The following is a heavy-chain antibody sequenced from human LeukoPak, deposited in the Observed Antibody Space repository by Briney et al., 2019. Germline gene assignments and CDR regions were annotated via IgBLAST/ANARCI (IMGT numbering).Heavy chain of an antibody. CDR2: IYHSGST. J-gene: IGHJ6*03. Sequence: PSETLSLTCTVPGYSISSGYYWGWIRQPPGKGLEWIGSIYHSGSTYYNPSLKSRVTISVDTSKNQFSLKLSSVTAADTAVYYCARENGNYDFWSGQAYYYYMDVWGKGTTVTVSS. V-gene: IGHV4-38-2*02. CDR1: GYSISSGYY. CDR3: ARENGNYDFWSGQAYYYYMDV. D-gene: IGHD3-3*01.